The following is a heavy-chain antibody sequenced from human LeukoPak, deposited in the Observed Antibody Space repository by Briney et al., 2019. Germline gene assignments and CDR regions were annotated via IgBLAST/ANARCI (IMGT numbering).Heavy chain of an antibody. J-gene: IGHJ4*02. CDR3: ASLYCSSTSCYTGFDY. D-gene: IGHD2-2*01. V-gene: IGHV4-31*03. Sequence: TLSLTCTVSGFSISSGGYCWSWIRPHPGKGLEWNGFIYYSGITYNTQSLKSRVTISADTSKTQSSLKLSSVTAADTPVYYCASLYCSSTSCYTGFDYWGQGTLVTVSS. CDR1: GFSISSGGYC. CDR2: IYYSGIT.